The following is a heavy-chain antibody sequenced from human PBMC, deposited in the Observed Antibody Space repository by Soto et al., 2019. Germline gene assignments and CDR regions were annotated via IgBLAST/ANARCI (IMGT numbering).Heavy chain of an antibody. Sequence: PLEILSLTCAVSGGSISSSSWLSWVRQPPGKGLEWIGEIYHSGSTNYNPSLKSRVTISVDKSKNQFSLKLSSVTAADTAVYYCARVSYGSGSSDNWGQGTLVTVS. D-gene: IGHD3-10*01. CDR2: IYHSGST. J-gene: IGHJ4*02. CDR1: GGSISSSSW. V-gene: IGHV4-4*02. CDR3: ARVSYGSGSSDN.